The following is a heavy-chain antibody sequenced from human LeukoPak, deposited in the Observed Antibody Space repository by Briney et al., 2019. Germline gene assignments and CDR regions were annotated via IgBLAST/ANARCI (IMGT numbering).Heavy chain of an antibody. J-gene: IGHJ4*02. Sequence: GASVKVSCKASGYTFTGYYMHWVRQAPGQGLEWMGRINPNSGGTNYAQKFQGRVTMTRDTSISTAYMELSRLRSDDTAVYYRASIGAAARPGGYYFDYWGQGTLVTVSS. D-gene: IGHD6-13*01. CDR2: INPNSGGT. CDR1: GYTFTGYY. CDR3: ASIGAAARPGGYYFDY. V-gene: IGHV1-2*06.